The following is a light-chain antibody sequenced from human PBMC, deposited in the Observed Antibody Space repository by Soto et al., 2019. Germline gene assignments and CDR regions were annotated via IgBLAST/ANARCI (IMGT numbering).Light chain of an antibody. V-gene: IGLV2-23*02. Sequence: QSALTQPASVSGSPGQSITISCTGTSSDVGGYNFVSWYQQHPGKAPKVLIYEVTKRPSGVSNRFSGSKSGNTASLTISGLQAEDEADYYCCSYASSSTFVFGGGTQLTVL. J-gene: IGLJ2*01. CDR2: EVT. CDR1: SSDVGGYNF. CDR3: CSYASSSTFV.